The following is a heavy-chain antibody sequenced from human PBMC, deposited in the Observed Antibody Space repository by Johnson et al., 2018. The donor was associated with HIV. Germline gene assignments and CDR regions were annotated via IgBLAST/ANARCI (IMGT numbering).Heavy chain of an antibody. Sequence: VQLVESGGGLVQPGRSLRLSCAASGFTFDDYAMHWVRQAPGKGLEWVSGISWNSGSIGYADSVKGRFTISRDNAKNSLYLQMNSLRAEDTAVYYCAKQGRRGWHDAFDIWGQGTMVTVSS. V-gene: IGHV3-9*01. CDR1: GFTFDDYA. J-gene: IGHJ3*02. CDR3: AKQGRRGWHDAFDI. D-gene: IGHD3-10*01. CDR2: ISWNSGSI.